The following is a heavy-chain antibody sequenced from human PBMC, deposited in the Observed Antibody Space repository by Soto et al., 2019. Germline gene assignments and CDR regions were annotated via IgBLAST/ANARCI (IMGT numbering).Heavy chain of an antibody. CDR3: ARAVLAAAGTGWFDP. J-gene: IGHJ5*02. D-gene: IGHD6-13*01. V-gene: IGHV4-59*01. Sequence: SLTCTVSGGSISSYYWSWIRQPPGKGLEWIGYIYYSGSTNYNPSLKSRVTISVDTSKNQFSLKLSSVTAADTAVYYCARAVLAAAGTGWFDPWGQGTLVTVSS. CDR2: IYYSGST. CDR1: GGSISSYY.